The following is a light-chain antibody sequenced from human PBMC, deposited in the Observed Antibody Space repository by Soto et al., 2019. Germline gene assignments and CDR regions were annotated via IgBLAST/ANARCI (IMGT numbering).Light chain of an antibody. CDR1: QSISSY. CDR3: QQRSNWPLA. Sequence: EIVLTQSPATLSLFPGERATLSCRASQSISSYLAWYQQKPGQAPRLLIFDASNMATGIPARFSGSGSGTDFTRTISSLEPEDFAVYYCQQRSNWPLAFGGGTKVEIK. V-gene: IGKV3-11*01. CDR2: DAS. J-gene: IGKJ4*01.